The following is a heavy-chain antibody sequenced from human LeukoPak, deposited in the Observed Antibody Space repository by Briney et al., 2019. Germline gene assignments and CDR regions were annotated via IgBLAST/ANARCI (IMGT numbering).Heavy chain of an antibody. CDR1: GFTFSSYG. CDR2: INHSGST. V-gene: IGHV4-34*08. J-gene: IGHJ4*02. Sequence: PGGSLRLSXAASGFTFSSYGMHWVRQAPGKGLEWIGEINHSGSTNYNPSLKSRVTISVDTSKNQFSLKLSSVTAADTAVYYCALHSSSALFDYWGQGTLVTVSS. CDR3: ALHSSSALFDY. D-gene: IGHD6-6*01.